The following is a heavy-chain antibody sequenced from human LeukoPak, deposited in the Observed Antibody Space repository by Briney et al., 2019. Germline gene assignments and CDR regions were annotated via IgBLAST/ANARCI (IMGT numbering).Heavy chain of an antibody. CDR2: IDDSGNT. CDR3: ARSDYYGSGSHTVFDAFDI. Sequence: SETLSLTCTVSGGSVNNYFWSWIRRPPGKGLEWIGYIDDSGNTDYNPSLKSQVSISIAKSKNQFFLNLSSVTAADTAMYYCARSDYYGSGSHTVFDAFDIWGQGTRVTVSS. V-gene: IGHV4-59*02. J-gene: IGHJ3*02. CDR1: GGSVNNYF. D-gene: IGHD3-10*01.